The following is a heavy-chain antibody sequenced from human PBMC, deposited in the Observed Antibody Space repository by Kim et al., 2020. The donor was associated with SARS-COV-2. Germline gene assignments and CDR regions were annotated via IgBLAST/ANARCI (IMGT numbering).Heavy chain of an antibody. CDR2: IWSAGNNE. D-gene: IGHD1-26*01. CDR1: GFTFTNYG. CDR3: ARDRGAGQWGLLDF. J-gene: IGHJ4*02. V-gene: IGHV3-33*01. Sequence: GGSLRLSCAASGFTFTNYGIHWVRQTPGKGLEWVAVIWSAGNNEDYADCVKGRFAISRDNSKNTVSLQMNSLRGDDTAVYFCARDRGAGQWGLLDFWGQGTLVTVSS.